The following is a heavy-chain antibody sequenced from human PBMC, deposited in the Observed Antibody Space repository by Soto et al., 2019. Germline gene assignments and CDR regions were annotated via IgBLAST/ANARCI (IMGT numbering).Heavy chain of an antibody. CDR3: ARDASYYSLWSGYYPYRNGMEV. V-gene: IGHV3-33*01. Sequence: SLRLSCASSVFTFSSFGMHCVRQSPGKWLEWVSLIWYDGSKKSYGDSVKGRFTISRDNSRNTVYLQMNSLRADDTAVYYCARDASYYSLWSGYYPYRNGMEVWDQGSTVSVSS. D-gene: IGHD3-3*01. J-gene: IGHJ6*02. CDR2: IWYDGSKK. CDR1: VFTFSSFG.